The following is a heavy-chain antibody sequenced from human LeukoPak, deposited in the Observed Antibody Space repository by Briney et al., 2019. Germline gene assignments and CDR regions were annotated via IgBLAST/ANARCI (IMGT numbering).Heavy chain of an antibody. Sequence: PSETLSLTCTVSGGSISSYYWSWIRQPPGKGLEWIGYIYYSGSTNYNPSLKSRVTMSVDTSKNHFSLKLSSVTAADTAIYYCARHYKADPFHFWGQGTLVTVSS. V-gene: IGHV4-59*08. J-gene: IGHJ4*02. CDR2: IYYSGST. CDR3: ARHYKADPFHF. D-gene: IGHD1-1*01. CDR1: GGSISSYY.